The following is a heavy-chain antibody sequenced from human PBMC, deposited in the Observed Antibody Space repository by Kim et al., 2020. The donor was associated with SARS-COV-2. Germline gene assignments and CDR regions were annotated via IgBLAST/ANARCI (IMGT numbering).Heavy chain of an antibody. CDR1: GGSFSGYY. D-gene: IGHD3-10*01. CDR3: ARKDSLRGPLLDY. CDR2: INHSGST. Sequence: SETLSLTCAVYGGSFSGYYWSWIRQPPGKGLEWIGEINHSGSTNYNPSLKSRVTISVDTSKNQFSLKLSSVTAADTAVYYCARKDSLRGPLLDYWGQGTLVTVSS. J-gene: IGHJ4*02. V-gene: IGHV4-34*01.